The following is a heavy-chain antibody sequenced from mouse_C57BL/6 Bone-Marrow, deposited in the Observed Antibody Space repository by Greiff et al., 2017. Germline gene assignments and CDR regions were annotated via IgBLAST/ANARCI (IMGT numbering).Heavy chain of an antibody. J-gene: IGHJ4*01. V-gene: IGHV1-69*01. CDR1: GYTFTSYW. CDR2: IDPSDSYT. CDR3: ARRWLYYGNDYYTMDY. D-gene: IGHD2-1*01. Sequence: QVQLQQPGAELVMPGASVKLSCKASGYTFTSYWMHWVKQRPGQGLEWIGEIDPSDSYTNYNQKFKGKSTLTVDKSSSTAYMQLSSLTFEDSAVYYCARRWLYYGNDYYTMDYWGQGTSVTVSS.